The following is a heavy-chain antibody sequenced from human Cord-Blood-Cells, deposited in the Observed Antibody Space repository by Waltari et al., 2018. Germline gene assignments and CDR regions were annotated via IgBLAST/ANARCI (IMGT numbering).Heavy chain of an antibody. V-gene: IGHV4-34*01. Sequence: QVQLQQWGAGLLKPSETLSLTCAVYGGSFSGYYWSWLRQPRGKGLEWIGEINHSGSTNYNPSLKSRVTISVDTSKNQFSLKLSSVTAADTAVYYCARGLPYYYDSSGSRWFDPWGQGTLVTVSS. CDR2: INHSGST. CDR3: ARGLPYYYDSSGSRWFDP. CDR1: GGSFSGYY. D-gene: IGHD3-22*01. J-gene: IGHJ5*02.